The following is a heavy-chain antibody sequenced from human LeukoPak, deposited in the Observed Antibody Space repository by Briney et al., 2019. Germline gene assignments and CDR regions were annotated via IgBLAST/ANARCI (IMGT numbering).Heavy chain of an antibody. CDR1: GYSISSGYY. J-gene: IGHJ4*02. D-gene: IGHD4-11*01. CDR2: IYHSGST. CDR3: ARAIALTR. V-gene: IGHV4-38-2*02. Sequence: SETLSLTCTVSGYSISSGYYWGWIRQPPGKGLEWIGSIYHSGSTYYNPSLKSRVTISVDTSKNQFSLKLSSVTAADTAVYYCARAIALTRWGQGTLVTVSS.